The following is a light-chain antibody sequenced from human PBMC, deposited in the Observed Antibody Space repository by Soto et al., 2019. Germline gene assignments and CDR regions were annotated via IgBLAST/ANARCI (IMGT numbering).Light chain of an antibody. CDR1: QGISSY. V-gene: IGKV1-8*01. Sequence: AIRMTQSPSPFSASTGDRVTITFRASQGISSYLAWYQQKPGKAPKLLIYAASTLQSGVPSRFSGSGSGTDVTLTISCLQSEDFATYYCQQYYSYPPITFGQGTRLEIK. CDR2: AAS. CDR3: QQYYSYPPIT. J-gene: IGKJ5*01.